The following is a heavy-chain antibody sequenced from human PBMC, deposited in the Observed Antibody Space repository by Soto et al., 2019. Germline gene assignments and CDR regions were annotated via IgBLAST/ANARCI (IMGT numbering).Heavy chain of an antibody. CDR2: ISAYNGNT. J-gene: IGHJ3*02. V-gene: IGHV1-18*01. Sequence: QVQLVQSGAEVKKPGASVKVSCKASGYTFTSFGISWARQAPGQGLEWMGWISAYNGNTNSAENLQGRVTMTTDTSTSTAYMELRSLRSYDTAVYYCARDHRGGTDAFDIWGQGTMVTVSS. D-gene: IGHD2-15*01. CDR1: GYTFTSFG. CDR3: ARDHRGGTDAFDI.